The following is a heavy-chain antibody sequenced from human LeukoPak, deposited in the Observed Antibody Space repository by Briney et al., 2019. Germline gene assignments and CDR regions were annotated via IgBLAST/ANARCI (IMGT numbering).Heavy chain of an antibody. CDR1: GFTFSGFA. Sequence: GGSLRLSCAASGFTFSGFAMSWVRQAPGKGPEWVSTISNSGGRTDYADSVKGRFTISRDNFKNTVHLQMNSLRAEDTAVYFCAKTMGAIDHDYWGQGTLVTVSS. CDR2: ISNSGGRT. J-gene: IGHJ4*02. CDR3: AKTMGAIDHDY. V-gene: IGHV3-23*01. D-gene: IGHD1-26*01.